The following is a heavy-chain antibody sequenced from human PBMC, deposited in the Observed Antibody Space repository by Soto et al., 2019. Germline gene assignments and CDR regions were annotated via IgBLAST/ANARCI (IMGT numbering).Heavy chain of an antibody. J-gene: IGHJ5*02. Sequence: PGGSLRLSCAASGFTFSSYWMHWVRQAPGKGLVWVSRINSDGSSTSYADSVKGRFTISRDNAKNTLYLQMNSLRAEDTAVYYCARGSFGPYNWFDPWGQGTLVTVSS. V-gene: IGHV3-74*01. D-gene: IGHD3-10*01. CDR2: INSDGSST. CDR3: ARGSFGPYNWFDP. CDR1: GFTFSSYW.